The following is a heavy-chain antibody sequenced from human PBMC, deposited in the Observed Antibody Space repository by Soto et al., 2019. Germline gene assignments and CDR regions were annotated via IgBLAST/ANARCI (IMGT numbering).Heavy chain of an antibody. CDR3: AIDDGP. Sequence: ETLSLTCAVSGVTISSCWMQSGRQAPGKGPVWVSRINSDGSSSRYADSVKVRFTNSRVNVKNTLYLQMNRLSADYTAVYYGAIDDGPWRQGILVTVSS. J-gene: IGHJ5*02. CDR1: GVTISSCW. CDR2: INSDGSSS. V-gene: IGHV3-74*01.